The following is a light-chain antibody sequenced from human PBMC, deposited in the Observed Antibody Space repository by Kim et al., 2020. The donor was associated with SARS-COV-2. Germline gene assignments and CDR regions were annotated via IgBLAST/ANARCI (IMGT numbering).Light chain of an antibody. CDR3: QKYDSAPWT. V-gene: IGKV1-27*01. Sequence: GARVTITCRASQVINNYLAWYQQKPGKAPTVLIYGASTLHSGVPSRFSGTGTGTDFTLTISSPQPEDVGTYYCQKYDSAPWTFGHGTKV. CDR2: GAS. CDR1: QVINNY. J-gene: IGKJ1*01.